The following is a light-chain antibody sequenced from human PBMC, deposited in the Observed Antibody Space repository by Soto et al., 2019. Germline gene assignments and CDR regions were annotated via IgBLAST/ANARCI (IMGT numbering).Light chain of an antibody. Sequence: ENVFTPSHAPLSLAPVEGATLSCVAIQSVSSSSLAWYQQKRGQAPRLLIYDASNRATGIPARFSGSGSGTDFTLTISSLEPEDFAVYYCQQRSNWTLIPFGQVTRPEIK. J-gene: IGKJ5*01. V-gene: IGKV3-11*01. CDR1: QSVSSSS. CDR2: DAS. CDR3: QQRSNWTLIP.